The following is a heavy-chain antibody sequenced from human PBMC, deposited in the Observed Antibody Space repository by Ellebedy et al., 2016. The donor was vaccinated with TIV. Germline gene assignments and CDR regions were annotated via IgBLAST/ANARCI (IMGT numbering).Heavy chain of an antibody. J-gene: IGHJ4*02. CDR2: INPNSGGT. CDR1: GYTFTGYY. D-gene: IGHD6-13*01. CDR3: ARDRAKIAAAVVGY. V-gene: IGHV1-2*02. Sequence: ASVKVSCXASGYTFTGYYMHWVRQAPGQGLEWMGWINPNSGGTNYAQKFQGRVTMTRDTSISTAYMELSRLRSDDTAVYYCARDRAKIAAAVVGYWGQGTLVTVSS.